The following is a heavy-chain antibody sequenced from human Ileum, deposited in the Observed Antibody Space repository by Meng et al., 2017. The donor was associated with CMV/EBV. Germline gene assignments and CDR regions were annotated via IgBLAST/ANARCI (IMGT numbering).Heavy chain of an antibody. D-gene: IGHD7-27*01. CDR1: GYTFTDHN. CDR2: ISLGNGQT. CDR3: ARDVWGFDY. V-gene: IGHV1-18*04. Sequence: HVHLLQSGAAVKKPXASVKISCKTSGYTFTDHNIGWVRQAPGQGIEWVGWISLGNGQTVYGHKLQGRVTVTTDTSTNTAYMELRNLRSDDTAMYYCARDVWGFDYWGQGTLVTVSS. J-gene: IGHJ4*02.